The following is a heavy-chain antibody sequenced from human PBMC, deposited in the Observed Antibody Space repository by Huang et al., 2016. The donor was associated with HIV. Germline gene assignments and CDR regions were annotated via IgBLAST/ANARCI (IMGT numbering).Heavy chain of an antibody. CDR1: GGALSTYA. CDR3: ARDLSYSSGWYTDAFDV. Sequence: VQLVQSGAEVKKPGSSGKVCCKAPGGALSTYALSWVRQAPGQGLEWMGGIIPIHGTTNYARRLQGRVTITADESTSAVYMEVSSLRSEDTAVYYCARDLSYSSGWYTDAFDVWGQGTMVVVSS. J-gene: IGHJ3*01. CDR2: IIPIHGTT. V-gene: IGHV1-69*13. D-gene: IGHD6-19*01.